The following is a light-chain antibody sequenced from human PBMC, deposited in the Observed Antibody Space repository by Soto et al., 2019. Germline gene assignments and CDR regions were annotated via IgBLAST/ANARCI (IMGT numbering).Light chain of an antibody. CDR2: SNN. Sequence: QSVLTQPPSESGTPGQKVTICCSGSSSNIGSNTVNWYQQLPGTAPKLLIYSNNQRPSGVPDRFSGSKSGTSASLAISGLQSEDEADYYCAAWDDSLNGYVFGTGTKVTVL. CDR3: AAWDDSLNGYV. CDR1: SSNIGSNT. V-gene: IGLV1-44*01. J-gene: IGLJ1*01.